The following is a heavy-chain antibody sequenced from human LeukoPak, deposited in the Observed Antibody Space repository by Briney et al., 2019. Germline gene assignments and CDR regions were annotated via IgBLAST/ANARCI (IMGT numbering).Heavy chain of an antibody. V-gene: IGHV3-64*01. CDR2: IGRNGGST. CDR3: ARGIKVDTFYYFDY. J-gene: IGHJ4*02. Sequence: QPGGSLRLSCAASGFAFSSYAMHWVRPAPGKGLEYVSAIGRNGGSTYYANSVKGRFTISRDNSKNPLYLQMGSLRAEDMAVYYWARGIKVDTFYYFDYGGQGTLVTVSS. D-gene: IGHD5-18*01. CDR1: GFAFSSYA.